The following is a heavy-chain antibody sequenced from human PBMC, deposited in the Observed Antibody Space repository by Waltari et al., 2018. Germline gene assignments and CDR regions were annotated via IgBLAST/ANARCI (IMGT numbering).Heavy chain of an antibody. CDR2: ISSSSSYI. CDR3: ARAAYYGSGSIDY. Sequence: EVQLVESGGGLVQPGGSLRLSCAASGFTFSSYAMSWVRQAPGKGREWVSSISSSSSYIYYADSVKGRFTISRDNAKNSLYLQMNSLRAEDMAVYYCARAAYYGSGSIDYWGQGTLVTVSS. CDR1: GFTFSSYA. D-gene: IGHD3-10*01. V-gene: IGHV3-21*01. J-gene: IGHJ4*02.